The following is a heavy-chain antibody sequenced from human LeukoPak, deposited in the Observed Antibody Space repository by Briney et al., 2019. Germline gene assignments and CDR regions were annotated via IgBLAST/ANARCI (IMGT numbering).Heavy chain of an antibody. V-gene: IGHV4-4*07. D-gene: IGHD2-2*01. CDR1: GGSISSYY. J-gene: IGHJ5*02. CDR2: IYTSGST. Sequence: SETLSLTCTVPGGSISSYYWSWIRQPAGKGLEWIGRIYTSGSTNYNPSLKSRVTMSVDTSKNQYSLKLSSVTAADTAVYYCARDKVVVVPAASMGHNWFDPWGQGTLVTVSS. CDR3: ARDKVVVVPAASMGHNWFDP.